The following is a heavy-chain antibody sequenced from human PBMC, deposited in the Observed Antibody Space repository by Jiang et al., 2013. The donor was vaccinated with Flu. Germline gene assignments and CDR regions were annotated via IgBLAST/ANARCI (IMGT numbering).Heavy chain of an antibody. Sequence: VQLLESGGGLVKSGGSLRLSCAGSGFMFSAAWMSWVRQAPGKGLEWVGRIKSKTHGGTTDYGASVKDRFTISRDDSKNLVYLHMNSLKTEDTAFYYCIAPDPSNWNDVADAFDIWGQGTMVIVSS. J-gene: IGHJ3*02. V-gene: IGHV3-15*01. CDR3: IAPDPSNWNDVADAFDI. CDR1: GFMFSAAW. D-gene: IGHD1-1*01. CDR2: IKSKTHGGTT.